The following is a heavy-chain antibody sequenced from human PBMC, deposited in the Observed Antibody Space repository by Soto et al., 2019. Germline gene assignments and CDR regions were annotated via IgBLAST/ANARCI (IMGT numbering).Heavy chain of an antibody. V-gene: IGHV3-48*03. CDR1: GFVFKNYE. J-gene: IGHJ6*02. Sequence: PGGSLRLSCVASGFVFKNYEMNGVRQAPGKGLEWISYISNSGNTIYVADSMRGRFTISRDNAKNSLFLQMNSLRADDTAVYYCARDIDNRDYYYGLDVWGQGTLVTVSS. CDR2: ISNSGNTI. D-gene: IGHD1-20*01. CDR3: ARDIDNRDYYYGLDV.